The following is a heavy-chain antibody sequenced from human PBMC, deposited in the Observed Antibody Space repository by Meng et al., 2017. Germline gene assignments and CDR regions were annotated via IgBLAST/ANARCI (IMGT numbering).Heavy chain of an antibody. CDR3: AKDRICSGGSCYSGFDY. CDR1: GFTFSSYV. CDR2: ISGGGGYT. D-gene: IGHD2-15*01. Sequence: LSLTCAASGFTFSSYVMTWVRQAPGKGLEWVSGISGGGGYTYYADSVKGRFTISRDNSKNTLYLQMSSLRAEDTAVYYCAKDRICSGGSCYSGFDYWGQGTLVTVSS. V-gene: IGHV3-23*01. J-gene: IGHJ4*02.